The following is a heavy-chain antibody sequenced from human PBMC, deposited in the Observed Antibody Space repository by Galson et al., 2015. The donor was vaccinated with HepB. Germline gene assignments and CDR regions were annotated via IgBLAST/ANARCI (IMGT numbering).Heavy chain of an antibody. CDR2: ISYDGSNK. V-gene: IGHV3-30*04. D-gene: IGHD2-15*01. J-gene: IGHJ4*02. Sequence: SLRLSCAASGFTFSSYAMHWVRQAPGKGLEWVAVISYDGSNKYYADSVKGRFTISRDNSKNTLYLQMNSLRAEDTAVYYCARRVGVTRDYWGQGTLVTVSS. CDR1: GFTFSSYA. CDR3: ARRVGVTRDY.